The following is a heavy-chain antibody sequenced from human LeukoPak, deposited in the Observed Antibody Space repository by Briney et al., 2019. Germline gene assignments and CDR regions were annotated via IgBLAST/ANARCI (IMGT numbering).Heavy chain of an antibody. J-gene: IGHJ6*03. Sequence: PSETLSLTCTVSGGSISSGSCYWSWIRQPAGKGLEWIGRIYTSGSTNYNPSLKSRVTISVDTSKNQFSLKLSSVTAADTAVYYCARLRIAAAGYYYYYMDVWGKGTTVTVSS. D-gene: IGHD6-13*01. CDR2: IYTSGST. CDR1: GGSISSGSCY. V-gene: IGHV4-61*02. CDR3: ARLRIAAAGYYYYYMDV.